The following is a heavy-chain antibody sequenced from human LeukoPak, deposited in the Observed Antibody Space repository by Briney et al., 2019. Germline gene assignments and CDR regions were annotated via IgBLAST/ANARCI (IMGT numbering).Heavy chain of an antibody. CDR1: GFTFSTYG. CDR2: IWYDGSNK. V-gene: IGHV3-30*02. CDR3: ARDQGCTSTNCYSLFFHY. Sequence: GGSLRLSCAASGFTFSTYGMHWVRQAPGKGLEWVALIWYDGSNKYYADSVKGRFTISRDNYKNTLYLQMNSLRAEDTAVYYCARDQGCTSTNCYSLFFHYWGQGSLVTVSS. J-gene: IGHJ4*02. D-gene: IGHD2-2*01.